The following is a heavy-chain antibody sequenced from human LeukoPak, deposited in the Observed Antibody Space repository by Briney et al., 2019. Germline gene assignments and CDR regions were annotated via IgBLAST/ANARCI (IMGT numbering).Heavy chain of an antibody. D-gene: IGHD2-2*01. CDR1: GYTFTSYG. CDR3: ARDIRDQLPYY. Sequence: ASVTVSCKACGYTFTSYGISWVRQAPGRGREGMGWISAYNGNTNYAQKLQGRVTMTTDTSTSTAYMELRSLRSDDTAVYYCARDIRDQLPYYWGQGTLVTVSS. J-gene: IGHJ4*02. CDR2: ISAYNGNT. V-gene: IGHV1-18*04.